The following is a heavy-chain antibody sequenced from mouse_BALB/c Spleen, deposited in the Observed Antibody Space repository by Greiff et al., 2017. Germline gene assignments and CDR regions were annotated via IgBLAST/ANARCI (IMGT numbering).Heavy chain of an antibody. CDR2: ISSGGGST. J-gene: IGHJ1*01. Sequence: EVKLVESGGGLVKPGGSLKLSCAASGFAFSSYDMSWVRQTPEKRLEWVAYISSGGGSTYYPDTVKGRFTISRDNAKNTLYLQMSSLKSEDTAMYYCARRITTRWYFDVWGAGTTVTVSS. CDR1: GFAFSSYD. D-gene: IGHD1-1*01. V-gene: IGHV5-12-1*01. CDR3: ARRITTRWYFDV.